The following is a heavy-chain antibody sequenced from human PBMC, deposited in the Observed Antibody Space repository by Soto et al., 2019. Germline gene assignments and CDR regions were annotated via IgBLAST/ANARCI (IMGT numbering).Heavy chain of an antibody. Sequence: QVHLVQSGAEVKKPGSSVKVSCKASGGTFSNYAITWVRQAPGQGLEWLGRIIPIFGSVTFAQKFQGRITLTADESSTTVYMELSSLSSDDTAGYYCAKDGGKDGYFGNWFDPWGQGTQVTASS. V-gene: IGHV1-69*15. CDR1: GGTFSNYA. CDR3: AKDGGKDGYFGNWFDP. J-gene: IGHJ5*02. CDR2: IIPIFGSV. D-gene: IGHD5-12*01.